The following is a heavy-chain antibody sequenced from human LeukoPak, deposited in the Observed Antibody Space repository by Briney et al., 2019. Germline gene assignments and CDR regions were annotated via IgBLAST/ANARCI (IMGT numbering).Heavy chain of an antibody. CDR2: TRNKANSYTT. J-gene: IGHJ6*03. CDR3: ARESGQRFFLTGYYPTGFYYYYMDV. V-gene: IGHV3-72*01. CDR1: GFTVSSND. Sequence: GGSLRLSCAAPGFTVSSNDMSWVGQAPGKGLEWGGRTRNKANSYTTEYAASVKGRFTISRDDSKNSLYLQMNSLKTEDTAVYYCARESGQRFFLTGYYPTGFYYYYMDVWGKGTTVTISS. D-gene: IGHD3-9*01.